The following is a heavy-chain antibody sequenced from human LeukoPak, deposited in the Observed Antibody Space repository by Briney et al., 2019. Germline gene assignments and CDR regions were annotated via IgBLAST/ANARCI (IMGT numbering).Heavy chain of an antibody. Sequence: KSSETLSLTCAVSGYSISNGYYWVWIRQPPGRGLEWIASLYHSDSAYYNTSLRSRVSMSVDTSKNQFSLTFSFVTAADTAVYYCARQHDSYYYYYIDVWGSGTTVTVSS. CDR2: LYHSDSA. J-gene: IGHJ6*03. CDR1: GYSISNGYY. V-gene: IGHV4-38-2*01. CDR3: ARQHDSYYYYYIDV.